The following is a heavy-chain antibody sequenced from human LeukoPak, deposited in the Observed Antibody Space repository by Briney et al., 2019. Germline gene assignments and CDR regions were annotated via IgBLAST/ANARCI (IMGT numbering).Heavy chain of an antibody. CDR3: AKARATYLYDTSGYSALDY. J-gene: IGHJ4*02. Sequence: GGSLRLSCAASGFTFSSHGMHWVRQAPGKGLEWVAVIWYDGDNKYYSDSVKGRFTISRDNSKNTLYLQMNSLRAEDTAVYYCAKARATYLYDTSGYSALDYWGQGTLVTVSS. V-gene: IGHV3-33*06. D-gene: IGHD3-22*01. CDR2: IWYDGDNK. CDR1: GFTFSSHG.